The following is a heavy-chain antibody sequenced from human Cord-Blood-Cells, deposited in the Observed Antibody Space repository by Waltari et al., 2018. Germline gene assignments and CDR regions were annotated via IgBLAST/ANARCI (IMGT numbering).Heavy chain of an antibody. CDR2: IYHSGST. CDR3: ANQYCSGGSCYWFDP. CDR1: GYSISSGYY. J-gene: IGHJ5*02. D-gene: IGHD2-15*01. Sequence: QVQLQESGPGLVKPSETLSLTCAVSGYSISSGYYWGWIRQPPGKGLEWIGSIYHSGSTYYNPSLKSRVTISVDTSKNHFSLKLSSVTAADTAVYYCANQYCSGGSCYWFDPWGQGTLVTVSS. V-gene: IGHV4-38-2*01.